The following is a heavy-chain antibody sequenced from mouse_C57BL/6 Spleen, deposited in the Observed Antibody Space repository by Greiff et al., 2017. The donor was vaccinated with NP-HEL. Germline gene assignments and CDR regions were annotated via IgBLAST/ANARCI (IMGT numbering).Heavy chain of an antibody. Sequence: VQLQQPGAELVKPGASVKMSCKASGYTFTSYWITWVKQRPGQGLEWIGDIYPGSGSTNYNEKFKSKATLTSDTSSSTAYMQLSSLTSEDSAIYFCARRKDYGSFDYWGQGTTLTVSS. V-gene: IGHV1-55*01. D-gene: IGHD1-1*01. CDR2: IYPGSGST. CDR3: ARRKDYGSFDY. J-gene: IGHJ2*01. CDR1: GYTFTSYW.